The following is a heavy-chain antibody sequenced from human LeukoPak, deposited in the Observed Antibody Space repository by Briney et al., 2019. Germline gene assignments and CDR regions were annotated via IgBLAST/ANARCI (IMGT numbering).Heavy chain of an antibody. V-gene: IGHV3-21*04. Sequence: GGSLRLSCAASGFTFSSYSMNWVRQAPGKGLEWVSSISSSSSYIYYADSVKGRFTISRDNSKNTLSVQMNSLRAEDTAVYYCAKALTGWGAYDYWGQGALVTVSS. D-gene: IGHD3-9*01. J-gene: IGHJ4*02. CDR3: AKALTGWGAYDY. CDR1: GFTFSSYS. CDR2: ISSSSSYI.